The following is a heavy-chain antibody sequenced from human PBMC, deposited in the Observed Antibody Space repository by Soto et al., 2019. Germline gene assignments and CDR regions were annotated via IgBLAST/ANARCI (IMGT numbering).Heavy chain of an antibody. D-gene: IGHD5-18*01. J-gene: IGHJ5*02. V-gene: IGHV4-61*08. CDR3: ARIPVDTSMIYWLDP. Sequence: SETLSLTCTVSGVSVSSGDYYWSWIRQPPGKGLEWIGYIYYNGNTNYNPSLKSRVIISVDTSKNLSSLELTSVTAADTAVYYCARIPVDTSMIYWLDPWGQGTLVTVSS. CDR2: IYYNGNT. CDR1: GVSVSSGDYY.